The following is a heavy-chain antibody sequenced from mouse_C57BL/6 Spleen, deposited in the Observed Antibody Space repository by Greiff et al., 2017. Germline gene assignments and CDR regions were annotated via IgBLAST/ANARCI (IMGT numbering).Heavy chain of an antibody. Sequence: QVQLQQPGAELVKPGASVKLSCKASGYTFTSYSMHWVKQRPGQGFEWIGMIHPNSGSTNYNEKFKSKATLAVDKSSSTAYMQLSSLTTEDSAVYYCARSEGNHYYAMDYWGQGTSVTVSS. CDR1: GYTFTSYS. CDR3: ARSEGNHYYAMDY. V-gene: IGHV1-64*01. CDR2: IHPNSGST. J-gene: IGHJ4*01.